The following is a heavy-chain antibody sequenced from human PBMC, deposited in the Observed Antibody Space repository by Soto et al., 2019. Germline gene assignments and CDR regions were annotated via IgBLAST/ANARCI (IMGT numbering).Heavy chain of an antibody. Sequence: PSETLSVTCTVSGGSIISYYWSWIRQPPWKGLEWIGYIYYTGTTNYNPSLKSRVTISVDTSKNQFSLKLSSVTTADTAVYYCTKPTWADYGGILDPWGRGTLVT. CDR1: GGSIISYY. V-gene: IGHV4-59*01. D-gene: IGHD4-17*01. CDR3: TKPTWADYGGILDP. CDR2: IYYTGTT. J-gene: IGHJ5*02.